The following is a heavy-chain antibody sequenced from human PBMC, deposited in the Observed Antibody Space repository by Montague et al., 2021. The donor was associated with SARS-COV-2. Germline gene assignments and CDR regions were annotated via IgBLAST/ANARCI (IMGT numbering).Heavy chain of an antibody. CDR2: ISYSGST. D-gene: IGHD2-15*01. CDR3: ASVQGYCNYMRCYPFFDR. J-gene: IGHJ5*02. Sequence: SETLSLTCSVSGGSITSFSWSWIRQPPGKGLEWIGYISYSGSTDYSPSLESRVTISVDTSKNQISLELSSVTAADTAVYCCASVQGYCNYMRCYPFFDRWGQGTLVTVSS. V-gene: IGHV4-59*01. CDR1: GGSITSFS.